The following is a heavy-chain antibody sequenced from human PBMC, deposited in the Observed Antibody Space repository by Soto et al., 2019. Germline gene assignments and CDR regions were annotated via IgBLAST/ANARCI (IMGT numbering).Heavy chain of an antibody. D-gene: IGHD4-17*01. Sequence: EVQVVESGGGLVQAGGSLRLSCEASGFTFSSHSMNWVRQAPGKGLEWLSYISSTSFTIHYADSVKGRFTISRDNAKNSLYLQMNSLRGEDTAVYFCAKDQRYGDRYNYYSMDVWGKGTTVTVSS. CDR2: ISSTSFTI. J-gene: IGHJ6*03. CDR1: GFTFSSHS. V-gene: IGHV3-48*01. CDR3: AKDQRYGDRYNYYSMDV.